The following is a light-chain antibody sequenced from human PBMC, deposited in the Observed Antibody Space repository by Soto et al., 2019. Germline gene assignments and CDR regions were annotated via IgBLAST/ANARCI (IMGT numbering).Light chain of an antibody. CDR3: SSYTSSSAYV. J-gene: IGLJ1*01. Sequence: QSALTQPASVSGSPGQSITISCTGTSSDVGGYNYVSWYQQHPGKAPKLMIYDVNNRPSGVSNRFSGSKSGSTASLTISGLQADDEADYYCSSYTSSSAYVFGTGTKVTVL. CDR1: SSDVGGYNY. V-gene: IGLV2-14*01. CDR2: DVN.